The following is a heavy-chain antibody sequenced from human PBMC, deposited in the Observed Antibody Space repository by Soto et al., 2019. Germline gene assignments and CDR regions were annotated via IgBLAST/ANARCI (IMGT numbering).Heavy chain of an antibody. CDR2: IIPIFGTA. CDR1: GGTFSSYA. D-gene: IGHD6-19*01. J-gene: IGHJ6*02. CDR3: ARGGYSSGWDEWQGFYYGMDV. V-gene: IGHV1-69*12. Sequence: QVQLVQSGAEVKKPGSSVKVSCKASGGTFSSYAISWVRQAPGQGLEWMGGIIPIFGTANYAQKFQGRVTITADESTSTAYMELSSLRSEDTAVYYCARGGYSSGWDEWQGFYYGMDVWGQGTTVTVSS.